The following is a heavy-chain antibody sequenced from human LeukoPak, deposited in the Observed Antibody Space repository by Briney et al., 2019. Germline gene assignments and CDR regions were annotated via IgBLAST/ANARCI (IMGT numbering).Heavy chain of an antibody. CDR1: GGSFSGYY. J-gene: IGHJ4*02. CDR3: ASRYCSSTSCYGDY. V-gene: IGHV4-34*01. D-gene: IGHD2-2*01. CDR2: INHSGST. Sequence: SETLPLTCAAYGGSFSGYYWSWIRQPPGKGLEWIGEINHSGSTNYNPSLKSRVTISVDTSKNKFSLKLSSVTAADTAVYYCASRYCSSTSCYGDYWGQGTLVTVSS.